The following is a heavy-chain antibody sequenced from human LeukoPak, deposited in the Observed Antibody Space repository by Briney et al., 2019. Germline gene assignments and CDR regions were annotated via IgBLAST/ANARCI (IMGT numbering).Heavy chain of an antibody. CDR1: GGTFSSYA. CDR3: ARDPRQQLGWFDP. J-gene: IGHJ5*02. CDR2: IIPIFGTA. V-gene: IGHV1-69*06. D-gene: IGHD6-13*01. Sequence: GASVKVSCKASGGTFSSYAISWVRQAPGQGLEWMGGIIPIFGTANYAQKFQGRVTITADKSTSTAYMELSSLRSEDTAVYYCARDPRQQLGWFDPWGQGTLVTVSS.